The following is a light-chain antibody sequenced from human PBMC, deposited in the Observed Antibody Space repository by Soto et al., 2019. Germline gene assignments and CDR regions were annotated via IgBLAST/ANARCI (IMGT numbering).Light chain of an antibody. J-gene: IGKJ1*01. CDR1: HDISMW. CDR2: DAS. V-gene: IGKV1-5*01. CDR3: QQYNGSPWT. Sequence: DIQMTQSPSTLSASVGDRVSFTFRASHDISMWLAWYQQRPGKAPSLLITDASKLESGVPPRFNGSRSETEFTLTISSLQPDDFATYYCQQYNGSPWTFGQGTKVDI.